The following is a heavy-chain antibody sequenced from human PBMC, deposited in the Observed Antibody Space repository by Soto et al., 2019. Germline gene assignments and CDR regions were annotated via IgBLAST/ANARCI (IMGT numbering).Heavy chain of an antibody. CDR2: FSGSGGST. J-gene: IGHJ6*03. V-gene: IGHV3-23*01. CDR1: GFSFSNYA. CDR3: AKGPFSTSFYYFYMDV. D-gene: IGHD2-2*01. Sequence: GGSLRLSCAASGFSFSNYAMSWVRQAPGKGLEWVSGFSGSGGSTYYADSVKGRFTISRDNSKNTLYLQMNSLRAEDTAVYYCAKGPFSTSFYYFYMDVWGKGTTVTVSS.